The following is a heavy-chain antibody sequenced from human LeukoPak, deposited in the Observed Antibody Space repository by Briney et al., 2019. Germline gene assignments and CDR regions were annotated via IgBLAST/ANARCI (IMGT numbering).Heavy chain of an antibody. CDR3: ARDEGRSGWYTFDY. CDR1: GESVSSINGA. Sequence: SQTLSVTCAISGESVSSINGAWNWIRQSPSRGLEWLGRTYCRSKWYNEYAESMKGRITINPDTSKNQFSLQLNSVTPEDTAVYYCARDEGRSGWYTFDYWGQGTLVTVSS. D-gene: IGHD6-19*01. V-gene: IGHV6-1*01. J-gene: IGHJ4*02. CDR2: TYCRSKWYN.